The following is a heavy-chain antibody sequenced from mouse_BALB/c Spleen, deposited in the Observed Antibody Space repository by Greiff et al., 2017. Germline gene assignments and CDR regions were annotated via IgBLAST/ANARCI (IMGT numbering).Heavy chain of an antibody. V-gene: IGHV2-4-1*01. CDR2: IWSGGST. D-gene: IGHD1-1*01. J-gene: IGHJ2*01. CDR3: ARNNGYYGSSSYFDY. Sequence: VKLVESGPGLVQPSQSLSITCTVSGFSLTSYGVHWVRQSPGKGLEWLGVIWSGGSTDYNAAFISRLSISKDNSKSQVFFKMNSLQADDTAIYYCARNNGYYGSSSYFDYWGQGTTLTVSS. CDR1: GFSLTSYG.